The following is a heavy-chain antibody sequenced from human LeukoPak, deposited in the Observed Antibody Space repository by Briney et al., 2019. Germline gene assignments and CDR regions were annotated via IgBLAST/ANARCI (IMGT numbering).Heavy chain of an antibody. J-gene: IGHJ6*03. V-gene: IGHV1-18*01. CDR3: ARARPSFYDFWSGYYGDYYYYMDV. CDR2: ISAYNGNT. D-gene: IGHD3-3*01. Sequence: ASVKVSCKASGYTFTSYGISWVRQAPGQGLEWMGWISAYNGNTNYAQKLQGRVTMTTDTSTSTAYMELRSLRSDDTAVYYCARARPSFYDFWSGYYGDYYYYMDVWGKGTTVTVSS. CDR1: GYTFTSYG.